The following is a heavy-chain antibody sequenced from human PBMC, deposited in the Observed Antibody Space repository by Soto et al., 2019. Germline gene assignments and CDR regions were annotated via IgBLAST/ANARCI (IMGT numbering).Heavy chain of an antibody. CDR3: ARDMGADYYYYGMDV. J-gene: IGHJ6*02. Sequence: EVHLVESGGGLVQPGRSLRLSCAASGFTFDDYAMHWVRQAPGKGLEWVSGINWNSGSIGYGDSVKGRFTISRDNAKNSLYLQMNSLRAEDTALYYCARDMGADYYYYGMDVWGQGTTVTVSS. V-gene: IGHV3-9*01. D-gene: IGHD1-26*01. CDR1: GFTFDDYA. CDR2: INWNSGSI.